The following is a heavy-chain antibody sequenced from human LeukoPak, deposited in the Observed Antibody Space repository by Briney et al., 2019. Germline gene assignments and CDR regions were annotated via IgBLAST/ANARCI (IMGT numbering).Heavy chain of an antibody. CDR2: IYYSGST. Sequence: TLSLTCTVSGGSISSGDYYWSWIRQPPGKGLEWIGYIYYSGSTYYNPSLKSRVTISVDTSKNQFSLKLSSVTAADTAVYYCARVPLDILTGYYPGDYWGQGTLVTVSS. J-gene: IGHJ4*02. D-gene: IGHD3-9*01. V-gene: IGHV4-30-4*08. CDR3: ARVPLDILTGYYPGDY. CDR1: GGSISSGDYY.